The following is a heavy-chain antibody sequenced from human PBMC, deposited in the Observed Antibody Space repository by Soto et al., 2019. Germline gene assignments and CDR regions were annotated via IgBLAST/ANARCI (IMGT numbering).Heavy chain of an antibody. CDR2: ISSTTNYI. CDR1: GFSFTRYS. Sequence: CGSMRLSCAASGFSFTRYSMNWVRQAPGKGLEWVSSISSTTNYIYYGDSMKGRFTISRDNAKNSLYLEMNSLRAEDTAVYYCARESEDLTSNFGYWGQGTLVTVSS. V-gene: IGHV3-21*06. J-gene: IGHJ4*02. CDR3: ARESEDLTSNFGY.